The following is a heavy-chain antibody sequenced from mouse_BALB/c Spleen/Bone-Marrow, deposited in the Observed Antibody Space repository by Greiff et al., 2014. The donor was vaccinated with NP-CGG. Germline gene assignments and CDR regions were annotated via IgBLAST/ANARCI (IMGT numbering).Heavy chain of an antibody. J-gene: IGHJ2*01. D-gene: IGHD2-14*01. CDR2: IDPANGNT. CDR3: AKYRLGTYFDY. CDR1: GFNIKDTY. V-gene: IGHV14-3*02. Sequence: EVQLQQSGAELVKPGASVKLSCTASGFNIKDTYMHWVKQRPEQGLEWIGRIDPANGNTKYDPKFQGKATLTTDTTFNTAYLQLSNMTSEDSAVYVCAKYRLGTYFDYWGQGTTLTVSS.